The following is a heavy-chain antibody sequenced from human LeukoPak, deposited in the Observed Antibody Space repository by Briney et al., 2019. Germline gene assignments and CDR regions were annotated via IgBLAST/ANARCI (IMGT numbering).Heavy chain of an antibody. CDR3: ARDVPAGGLNWFDP. V-gene: IGHV4-34*01. D-gene: IGHD6-13*01. CDR2: INHSGST. Sequence: SETLSLTCAVYGGSFSGYYWSWIRQPPGKGLEWIGEINHSGSTYYNPSLKSRVTISIDTSRNQFSLKLNSVTAADTALYYCARDVPAGGLNWFDPWGQGTLVTVSS. CDR1: GGSFSGYY. J-gene: IGHJ5*02.